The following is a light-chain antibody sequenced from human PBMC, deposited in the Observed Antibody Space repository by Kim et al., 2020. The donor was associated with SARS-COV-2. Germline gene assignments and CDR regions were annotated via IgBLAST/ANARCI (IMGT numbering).Light chain of an antibody. J-gene: IGLJ3*02. CDR1: SSNIGKNA. CDR3: AAWDDSLNAWV. Sequence: QSVLTQPPSVSEAPRQRVTISCSGSSSNIGKNAVSWYQHVPGKAPKLLIYYDDQLPSGASARFSGSKSGTSASLAIIGLQSEDEADFFCAAWDDSLNAWVFGGGTQLTVL. CDR2: YDD. V-gene: IGLV1-36*01.